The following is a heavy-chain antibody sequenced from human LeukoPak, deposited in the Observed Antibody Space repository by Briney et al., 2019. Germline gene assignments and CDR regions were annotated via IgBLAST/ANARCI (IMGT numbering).Heavy chain of an antibody. V-gene: IGHV4-34*01. CDR1: GGSFSGYY. CDR3: ARGLTNGSGSWGYYYYYMDV. D-gene: IGHD3-10*01. Sequence: SETLSLTCAVYGGSFSGYYWSWIRQPPGKGLEWIGEINHSGSTNYNPSLKSRVTISVDTSKNQFSLKLSSVTAADTAVYYCARGLTNGSGSWGYYYYYMDVWGKGTTVTVSS. J-gene: IGHJ6*03. CDR2: INHSGST.